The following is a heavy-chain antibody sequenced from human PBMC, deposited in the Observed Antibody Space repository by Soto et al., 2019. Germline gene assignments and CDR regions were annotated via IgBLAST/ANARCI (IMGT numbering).Heavy chain of an antibody. CDR2: ISYDGSNK. D-gene: IGHD2-21*02. CDR1: GFTFSSYA. CDR3: ARDFFPLVVTAVDY. Sequence: ESVGGVVQPGRSLRLSCAASGFTFSSYAMHWVRQAPGKGLEWVAVISYDGSNKYYADSVKGRFTISRDNSKNTLYLQMNSLRAEDTAVYYCARDFFPLVVTAVDYWGQGTLVTVSS. J-gene: IGHJ4*02. V-gene: IGHV3-30-3*01.